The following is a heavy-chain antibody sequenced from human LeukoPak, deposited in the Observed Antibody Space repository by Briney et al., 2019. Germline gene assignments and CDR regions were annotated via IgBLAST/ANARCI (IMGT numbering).Heavy chain of an antibody. V-gene: IGHV1-69*13. J-gene: IGHJ4*02. CDR2: IIPIFGSA. D-gene: IGHD3/OR15-3a*01. Sequence: ASVNVSCKASGYTFTSYGISWVRQAPGQGLEGMGGIIPIFGSAYYSQKFQGRVTITADESTSTAYMELSSLRSDDTAVYYCARELWSGKITNFDYWGQGTVVTVSS. CDR1: GYTFTSYG. CDR3: ARELWSGKITNFDY.